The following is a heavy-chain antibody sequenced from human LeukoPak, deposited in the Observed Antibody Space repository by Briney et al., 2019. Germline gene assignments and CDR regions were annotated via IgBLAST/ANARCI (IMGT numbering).Heavy chain of an antibody. CDR2: IDYRVST. Sequence: SETLSLTCTFTRGSHIRYYWSWIRQPPGKELAGIGYIDYRVSTNYTPSLKSRVTISVDTTTRQCSLKMSSVSAADTAVYYCARMSTGTHYYDGMDVWGQGTTVSVSS. CDR3: ARMSTGTHYYDGMDV. D-gene: IGHD1-1*01. J-gene: IGHJ6*02. V-gene: IGHV4-59*08. CDR1: RGSHIRYY.